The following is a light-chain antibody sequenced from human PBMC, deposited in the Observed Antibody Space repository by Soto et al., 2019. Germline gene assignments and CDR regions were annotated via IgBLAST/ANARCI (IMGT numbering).Light chain of an antibody. J-gene: IGLJ3*02. CDR1: SSNTGAGYD. Sequence: SVLTQPPSVSGAPGQRVTISCTGSSSNTGAGYDVHWYQQLPGTAPKLLIYGNSNRPSGVPDRFSGSKSGTSASLAITGLQAEDEADYYCQSYDSSLSGSVFGGGTKVTVL. CDR3: QSYDSSLSGSV. CDR2: GNS. V-gene: IGLV1-40*01.